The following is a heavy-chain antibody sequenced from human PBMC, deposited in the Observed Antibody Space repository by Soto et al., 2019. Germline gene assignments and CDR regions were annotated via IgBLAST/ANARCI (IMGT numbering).Heavy chain of an antibody. CDR3: ARGLFLDY. D-gene: IGHD3-3*01. V-gene: IGHV3-74*01. J-gene: IGHJ4*02. CDR2: INEDESNT. Sequence: EVQLVESGGGLIQTGGSLRLSCATSGFTFSNYWMHWVRQAPGKGPVWVSRINEDESNTNYADSVKGRFTISRDNAKNTLYLQMNSLRAEDTAVYYCARGLFLDYWGQGTRVTVSS. CDR1: GFTFSNYW.